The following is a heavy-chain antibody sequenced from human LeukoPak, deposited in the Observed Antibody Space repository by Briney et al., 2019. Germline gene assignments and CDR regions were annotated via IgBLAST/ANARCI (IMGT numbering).Heavy chain of an antibody. V-gene: IGHV4-61*01. D-gene: IGHD4-23*01. Sequence: PSETLSLSCTVSGAFLTNPTYYQWSWIRQAPGKGLELIGSFYASESPKINPSLRSRVTLSLDTSKNQFSLELRSVTPEDSAVYYCASFKSGGWSYFDTWGQGIPVTVSS. CDR2: FYASESP. CDR1: GAFLTNPTYY. CDR3: ASFKSGGWSYFDT. J-gene: IGHJ4*02.